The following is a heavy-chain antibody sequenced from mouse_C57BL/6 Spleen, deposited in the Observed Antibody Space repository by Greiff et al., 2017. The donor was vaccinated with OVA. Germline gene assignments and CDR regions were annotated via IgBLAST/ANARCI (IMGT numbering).Heavy chain of an antibody. CDR2: IHPSDSDT. D-gene: IGHD1-1*01. Sequence: VQLQQPGAELVKPGASVQVSCKASGYTFTSYWMHWVKQRPGQGLEWIGRIHPSDSDTNYNQKFKGKATLTVDKASSTAYMQLTSLKSEDSAVYFCSIDYGSSHDYWGQGTTLTVSS. CDR1: GYTFTSYW. V-gene: IGHV1-74*01. CDR3: SIDYGSSHDY. J-gene: IGHJ2*01.